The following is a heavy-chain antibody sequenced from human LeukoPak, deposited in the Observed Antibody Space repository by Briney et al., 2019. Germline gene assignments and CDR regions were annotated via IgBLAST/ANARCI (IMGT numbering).Heavy chain of an antibody. V-gene: IGHV3-33*03. CDR2: IWYDGSNK. CDR1: GFTFSSYG. CDR3: ARSSFGDYVNY. Sequence: QSGRSLRLSCAASGFTFSSYGMHWVRQAPGKGLEWVAVIWYDGSNKYYADSVKGRFTISRDNAKNSPYLQMNSLRAEDTALYYCARSSFGDYVNYWGQGTLVTVSS. D-gene: IGHD3-10*01. J-gene: IGHJ4*02.